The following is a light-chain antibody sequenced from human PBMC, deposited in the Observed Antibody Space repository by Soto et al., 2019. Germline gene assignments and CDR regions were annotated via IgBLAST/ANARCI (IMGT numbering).Light chain of an antibody. V-gene: IGKV3D-15*01. CDR3: QQFNNWPRVT. CDR1: QGVSTN. J-gene: IGKJ5*01. Sequence: EIVMTQSPATLSVSPGERATLSCRASQGVSTNLAWYQQKPGQAPRLLIFGASTRATDIPARFSGSGSGTEFTLTISSLQSEDFAVYYCQQFNNWPRVTFGQGTRLVIK. CDR2: GAS.